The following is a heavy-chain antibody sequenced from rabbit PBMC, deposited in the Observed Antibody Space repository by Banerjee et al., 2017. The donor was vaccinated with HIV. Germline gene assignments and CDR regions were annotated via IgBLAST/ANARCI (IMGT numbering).Heavy chain of an antibody. V-gene: IGHV1S45*01. Sequence: QQQLEESGGGLVKPGGTLTLTCKASGFDFSSNTMCWVRQAPGKGLEWIACINTSSGNTVYASWAKGRFTISKTSSTTVTLQMTSLTAADTATYFCARDGSNEDYVDWDLWGPGTLVTVS. CDR1: GFDFSSNT. J-gene: IGHJ6*01. CDR3: ARDGSNEDYVDWDL. D-gene: IGHD2-1*01. CDR2: INTSSGNT.